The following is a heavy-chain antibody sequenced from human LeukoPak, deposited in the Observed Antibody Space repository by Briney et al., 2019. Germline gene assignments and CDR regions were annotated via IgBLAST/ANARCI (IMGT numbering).Heavy chain of an antibody. V-gene: IGHV3-74*01. D-gene: IGHD2-2*01. Sequence: GGSLRLSCVASGFTFSNYWMLWVRHAPGKGLMWVSLISTDGKSTRYAESVKGRFTISRDNAKNALYLQMDILRVEDTALYFCVRDYQFIQEVWGQGTTVTVS. J-gene: IGHJ6*02. CDR3: VRDYQFIQEV. CDR2: ISTDGKST. CDR1: GFTFSNYW.